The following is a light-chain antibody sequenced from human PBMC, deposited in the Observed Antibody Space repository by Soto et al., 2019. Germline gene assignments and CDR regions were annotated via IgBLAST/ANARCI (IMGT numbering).Light chain of an antibody. CDR3: QQHGTSPIT. CDR1: QSVSSNF. Sequence: ENVLTQSPGTLSLSPGERATLSCRASQSVSSNFLAWYQQKPGQAPRLLIYGASNRATGIPDRFSGSGSGTDFTLTISRLEPEDFAVYYCQQHGTSPITFGQGTRLEIK. J-gene: IGKJ5*01. V-gene: IGKV3-20*01. CDR2: GAS.